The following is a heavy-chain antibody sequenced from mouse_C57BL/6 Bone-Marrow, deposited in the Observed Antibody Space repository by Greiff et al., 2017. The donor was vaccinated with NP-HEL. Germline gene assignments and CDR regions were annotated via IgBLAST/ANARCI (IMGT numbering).Heavy chain of an antibody. V-gene: IGHV1-19*01. CDR1: GYTFTDYY. CDR2: INPYNGGT. CDR3: ARRATVAY. Sequence: VHVKQSGPVLVKPGASVKMSCKASGYTFTDYYMNWVKQSHGKSLEWIGVINPYNGGTSYNQKFKGKATLTVDKSSSTAYMELNSLTSEDSAVYYCARRATVAYWGQGTTLTVSS. D-gene: IGHD1-1*01. J-gene: IGHJ2*01.